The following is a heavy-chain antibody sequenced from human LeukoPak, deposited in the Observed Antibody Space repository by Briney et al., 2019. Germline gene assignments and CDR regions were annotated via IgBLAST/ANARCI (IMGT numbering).Heavy chain of an antibody. CDR1: GFSVSSNY. V-gene: IGHV3-66*01. Sequence: GGSLRLSCAASGFSVSSNYMSWVRQAPGKGLEWVSVIYSDGSTYYADSVKGRFTISRDDSKNTLFLQVNSLRAEDTAVYYCARVYYYGSGSFSFDYWGQGTLVTVSS. CDR2: IYSDGST. J-gene: IGHJ4*02. CDR3: ARVYYYGSGSFSFDY. D-gene: IGHD3-10*01.